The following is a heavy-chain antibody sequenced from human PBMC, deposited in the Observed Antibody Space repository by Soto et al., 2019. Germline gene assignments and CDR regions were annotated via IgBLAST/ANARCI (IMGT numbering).Heavy chain of an antibody. CDR1: GYSFTRYY. J-gene: IGHJ6*02. D-gene: IGHD4-17*01. CDR3: ASDRVNGAHYYYGMDV. CDR2: INPSSGST. V-gene: IGHV1-46*01. Sequence: ASVKVSCKASGYSFTRYYMHWVRQAPGQGLEWMGIINPSSGSTNYAQKFQGRVTMTRDMSTNTVYMEMSSLRSEDTAVYYCASDRVNGAHYYYGMDVWGQGTTVTVSS.